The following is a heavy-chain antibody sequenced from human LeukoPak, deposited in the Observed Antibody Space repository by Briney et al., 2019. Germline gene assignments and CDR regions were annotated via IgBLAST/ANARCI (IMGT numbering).Heavy chain of an antibody. CDR2: ITSSGRYI. Sequence: PGGSLRLSCEASGFTLEDFGMSWVRQVPGKGLEWVSSITSSGRYIYYADSVKGRFTISRDNSENSLYLQMNSLRAEDTAVYYCASALRIYYYFDYWGQGTLVTVSS. CDR1: GFTLEDFG. V-gene: IGHV3-21*04. D-gene: IGHD1-26*01. CDR3: ASALRIYYYFDY. J-gene: IGHJ4*02.